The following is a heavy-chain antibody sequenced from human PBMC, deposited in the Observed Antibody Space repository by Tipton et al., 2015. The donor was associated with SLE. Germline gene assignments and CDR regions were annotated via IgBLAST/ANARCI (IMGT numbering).Heavy chain of an antibody. D-gene: IGHD3-3*01. CDR1: GFTFDDYG. J-gene: IGHJ3*02. CDR3: ARALDNFWSAFDAFDI. V-gene: IGHV3-20*04. Sequence: QLVQSGGGVVQPGGSLRLSCAASGFTFDDYGMSWVRQAPGKGLEWVSGINWNGGSTGYADSVKGRFTISRDNAKNSLYLQMNSLRAEDTALYYCARALDNFWSAFDAFDIWGQGTMVTVSS. CDR2: INWNGGST.